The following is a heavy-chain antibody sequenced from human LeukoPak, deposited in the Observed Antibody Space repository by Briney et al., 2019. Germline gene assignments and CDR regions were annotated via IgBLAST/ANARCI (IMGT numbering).Heavy chain of an antibody. D-gene: IGHD3-10*01. J-gene: IGHJ3*02. CDR2: IYYSGST. CDR3: ARSWGTMGFGELFDAFDI. CDR1: GGSISSSSYY. Sequence: PSETLSLTCTVSGGSISSSSYYWSWIRQPPGKGLEWIGYIYYSGSTNYNPSLKSRVTISVDTSKNQFSLKLSSVTAADTAVYYCARSWGTMGFGELFDAFDIWGQGTMVTVSS. V-gene: IGHV4-61*05.